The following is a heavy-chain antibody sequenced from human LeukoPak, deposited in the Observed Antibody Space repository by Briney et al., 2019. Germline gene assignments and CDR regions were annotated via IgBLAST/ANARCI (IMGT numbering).Heavy chain of an antibody. J-gene: IGHJ4*02. CDR2: ISYDGSSS. CDR3: AKDWGQRGVGASLGH. CDR1: GFTFSGHA. D-gene: IGHD1-26*01. Sequence: GRSLRLSCAASGFTFSGHAMVWVRQGPGKGLEWMSFISYDGSSSVYADSVMGRFAISRDNSKNTVDLQINSLRYEDTAIYYCAKDWGQRGVGASLGHWGQGTLVIVSS. V-gene: IGHV3-30*18.